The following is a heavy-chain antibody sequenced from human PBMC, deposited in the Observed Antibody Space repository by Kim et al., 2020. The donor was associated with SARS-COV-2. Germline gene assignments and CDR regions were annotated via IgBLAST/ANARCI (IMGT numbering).Heavy chain of an antibody. J-gene: IGHJ5*02. CDR3: ARDKVATIGAAAGTPRWFDP. D-gene: IGHD6-13*01. CDR1: GFTFSSYS. CDR2: ISSSSSYI. Sequence: GGSLRLSCAASGFTFSSYSMNWVRQAPGKGLEWVSSISSSSSYIYYADSVKGRFTISRDNAKNSLYLQMNSLRAEDTAVYYCARDKVATIGAAAGTPRWFDPWGQGTLVTVSS. V-gene: IGHV3-21*01.